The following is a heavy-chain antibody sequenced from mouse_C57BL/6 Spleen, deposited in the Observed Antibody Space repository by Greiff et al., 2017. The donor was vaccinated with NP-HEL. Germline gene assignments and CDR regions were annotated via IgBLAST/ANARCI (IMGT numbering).Heavy chain of an antibody. CDR1: GFSFNTYA. J-gene: IGHJ2*01. D-gene: IGHD2-5*01. Sequence: EVKLVESGGGLVQPKGSLKLSCAASGFSFNTYAMNWVRQAPGKGLEWVARIRSKSNNYATYYADSVKDRFTISRDDSESMLYLQMNNLKTEDTAMYYCVRQEDSNRFDYWGQGTTLTVSS. CDR3: VRQEDSNRFDY. CDR2: IRSKSNNYAT. V-gene: IGHV10-1*01.